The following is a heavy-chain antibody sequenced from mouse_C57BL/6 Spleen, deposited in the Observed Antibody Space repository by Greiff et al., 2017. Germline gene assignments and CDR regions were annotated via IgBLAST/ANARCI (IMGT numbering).Heavy chain of an antibody. CDR3: ARSHYLFDY. J-gene: IGHJ2*01. V-gene: IGHV1-54*01. Sequence: QVQLQLSGAELVRPGTSVKVSCKASGYAFTNYLIEWVKQRPGQGLEWIGVINPGSGGTNYNEKFKGKATLTADKSSSTAYMQLSSLTSEDSAVYFCARSHYLFDYWGQGTTLTVSS. CDR1: GYAFTNYL. D-gene: IGHD5-5*01. CDR2: INPGSGGT.